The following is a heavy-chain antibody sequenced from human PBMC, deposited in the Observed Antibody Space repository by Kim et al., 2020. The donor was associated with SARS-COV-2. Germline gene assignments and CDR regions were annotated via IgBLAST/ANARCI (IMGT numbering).Heavy chain of an antibody. CDR2: INQDGSEK. Sequence: GGSLRLSCAASGFTFSSYWMSWVRQAPGKGLEWVANINQDGSEKYYVDSVKGRFTISRDNAKNSLYLQMNSLRAEDTAVYYCARDLYCSGGSCYSDGFDYWGQGTLVTVSS. V-gene: IGHV3-7*03. CDR1: GFTFSSYW. J-gene: IGHJ4*02. D-gene: IGHD2-15*01. CDR3: ARDLYCSGGSCYSDGFDY.